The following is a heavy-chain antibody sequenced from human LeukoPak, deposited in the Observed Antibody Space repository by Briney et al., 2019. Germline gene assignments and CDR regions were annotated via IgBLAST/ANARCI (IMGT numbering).Heavy chain of an antibody. V-gene: IGHV3-30-3*01. CDR2: ISYDGSNK. CDR1: GFTFSSYA. J-gene: IGHJ3*02. Sequence: GGSLRLSCAASGFTFSSYAMHWVRQAPGKGLEWVAVISYDGSNKYYADSVKGRFIISRDNSKNTLYLQMNSLRAEETAVYYCARARGRLFQAVFDIWGQGTMVTVSS. CDR3: ARARGRLFQAVFDI. D-gene: IGHD2/OR15-2a*01.